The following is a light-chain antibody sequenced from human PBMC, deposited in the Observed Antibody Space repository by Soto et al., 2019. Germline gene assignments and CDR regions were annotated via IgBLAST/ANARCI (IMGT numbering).Light chain of an antibody. Sequence: QSVLTQPPSASGTPGQRVTIACSGSSSNIGSTTVKWYQQLPGTAPKLLIYNNNQRPSGVPDRFSDSKSGTSASLAISGLQSEDEADYYCAAWDASLNGVVFGGGTKLTVL. J-gene: IGLJ3*02. CDR1: SSNIGSTT. CDR2: NNN. V-gene: IGLV1-44*01. CDR3: AAWDASLNGVV.